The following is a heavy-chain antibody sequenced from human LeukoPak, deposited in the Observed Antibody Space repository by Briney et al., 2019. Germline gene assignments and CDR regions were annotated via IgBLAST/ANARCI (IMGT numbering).Heavy chain of an antibody. V-gene: IGHV4-59*01. D-gene: IGHD3-22*01. J-gene: IGHJ2*01. CDR1: GGSINSYY. CDR3: ARDRDSSGLRDFDL. Sequence: SETLSLTCTVSGGSINSYYWSCIRQPPRKGLEWIGYIYYSWNTNYNPSLKSRVSISIDTSKNQLSLQLSSVTAADTAVYYCARDRDSSGLRDFDLWGRGTLVTVSA. CDR2: IYYSWNT.